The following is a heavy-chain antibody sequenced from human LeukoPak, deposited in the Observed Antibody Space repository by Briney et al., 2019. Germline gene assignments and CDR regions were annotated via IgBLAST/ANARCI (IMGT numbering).Heavy chain of an antibody. Sequence: ASVKVSCKASGYTFTGYYMNWVRQAPGQGLEWMGRINPNSGSTNYAQRFQGRVIMTRDTSISTAYMELSRLRSDDTAVYYCARDRVLRYFDWTQIDYWGQGTLVTVSS. CDR1: GYTFTGYY. CDR3: ARDRVLRYFDWTQIDY. J-gene: IGHJ4*02. V-gene: IGHV1-2*02. D-gene: IGHD3-9*01. CDR2: INPNSGST.